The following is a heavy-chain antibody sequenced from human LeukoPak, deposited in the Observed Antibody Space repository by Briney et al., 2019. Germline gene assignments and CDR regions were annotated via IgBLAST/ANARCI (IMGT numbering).Heavy chain of an antibody. CDR3: AKTEGYSSSWSRGFDP. CDR2: IKQDGSEK. J-gene: IGHJ5*02. CDR1: GFTFSSYW. Sequence: TGGSLRLSCAASGFTFSSYWMSWVRQAPGKGLEWVANIKQDGSEKYYVDSVKGRFTISRDNAKNSLYLQMNSLRAEDTALYYCAKTEGYSSSWSRGFDPWGQGTLVTVSS. V-gene: IGHV3-7*03. D-gene: IGHD6-13*01.